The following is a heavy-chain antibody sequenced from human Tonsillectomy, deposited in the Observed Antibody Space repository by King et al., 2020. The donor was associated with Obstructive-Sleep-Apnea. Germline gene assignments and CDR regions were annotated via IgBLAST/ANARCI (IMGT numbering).Heavy chain of an antibody. D-gene: IGHD5-18*01. CDR1: GGSISRSGYY. V-gene: IGHV4-31*03. J-gene: IGHJ6*02. Sequence: VQLQESGPGLVKPSQTLSLTCSVSGGSISRSGYYWPWIRQHPGKGLEWIGYISYSGSTHYNPSLESRLTISLDTSESQFSLKLRSVTAADTAVYYCARDSRSSGSQGYYYYGMDVWGQETTVTVSS. CDR2: ISYSGST. CDR3: ARDSRSSGSQGYYYYGMDV.